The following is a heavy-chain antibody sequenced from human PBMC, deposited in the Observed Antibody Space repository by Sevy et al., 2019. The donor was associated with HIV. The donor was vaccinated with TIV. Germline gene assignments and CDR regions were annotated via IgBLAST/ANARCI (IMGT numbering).Heavy chain of an antibody. D-gene: IGHD3-16*01. CDR1: GFTFDDYT. Sequence: GGSLILSCAASGFTFDDYTMHWVRQAPGKGLEWVSLISWDGGSTYYADSVKGRFTISRDNSKNSLYLQMNSLRTEDTALYYCAKGLRIMDAFDIWGQGTMVTVSS. V-gene: IGHV3-43*01. CDR2: ISWDGGST. CDR3: AKGLRIMDAFDI. J-gene: IGHJ3*02.